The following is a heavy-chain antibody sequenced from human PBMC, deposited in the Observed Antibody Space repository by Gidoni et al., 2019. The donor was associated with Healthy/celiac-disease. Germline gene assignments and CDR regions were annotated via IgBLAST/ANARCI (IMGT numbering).Heavy chain of an antibody. Sequence: QVQLQESGPGLVKPSETLSLTCTVSGGSISSYYWSWIRQPPGKGLEWIGYIYYSGSTNYNPSLKSRVTISVDTSKNQFSLKLSSVTAADTAVYYCARDLSIAAAGTSWDAFDIWGQGTMVTVSS. CDR2: IYYSGST. V-gene: IGHV4-59*01. CDR3: ARDLSIAAAGTSWDAFDI. CDR1: GGSISSYY. J-gene: IGHJ3*02. D-gene: IGHD6-13*01.